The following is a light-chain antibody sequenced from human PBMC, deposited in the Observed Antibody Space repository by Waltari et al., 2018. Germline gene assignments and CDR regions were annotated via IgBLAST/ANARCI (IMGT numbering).Light chain of an antibody. CDR1: QRVTRA. Sequence: EIVLTQSPGTLSLSPGESATLSGRTSQRVTRALAWYQQKPGQAPRLLIYGASNRATGIPDRFSGSGSGTDFSLTISSLEPEDFAVYYCQHYLRLPVTFGQGTKVEVK. J-gene: IGKJ1*01. CDR2: GAS. V-gene: IGKV3-20*01. CDR3: QHYLRLPVT.